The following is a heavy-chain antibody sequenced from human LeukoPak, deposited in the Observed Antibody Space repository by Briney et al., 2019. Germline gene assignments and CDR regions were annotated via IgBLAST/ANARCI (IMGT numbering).Heavy chain of an antibody. CDR3: ARYCSSTSCPTRYYYYGMDV. D-gene: IGHD2-2*01. CDR2: IFPIFGIA. J-gene: IGHJ6*02. Sequence: GASVKVSCKASGGTFSSYAISWVRQAPGQGLEWMGRIFPIFGIANHAQKFQGRVTITADKSTSTAYMELSSLRSEDTAVYYCARYCSSTSCPTRYYYYGMDVWGQGTTVTVSS. CDR1: GGTFSSYA. V-gene: IGHV1-69*04.